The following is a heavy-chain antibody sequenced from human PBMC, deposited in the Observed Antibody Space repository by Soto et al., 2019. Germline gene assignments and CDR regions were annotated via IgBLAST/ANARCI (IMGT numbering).Heavy chain of an antibody. Sequence: QLQLQESGPGLVKPSETLSLTCTVSGGSISSSSYYWGWIRQPPGKGLEWIGSIYYSGSTYYNPSLKSRVTISVDTSKNQFSLKLSSVTAADTAVYYCARPGSRPYGNAFDYWGQGTLVTVSS. CDR1: GGSISSSSYY. CDR3: ARPGSRPYGNAFDY. D-gene: IGHD2-2*01. V-gene: IGHV4-39*01. CDR2: IYYSGST. J-gene: IGHJ4*02.